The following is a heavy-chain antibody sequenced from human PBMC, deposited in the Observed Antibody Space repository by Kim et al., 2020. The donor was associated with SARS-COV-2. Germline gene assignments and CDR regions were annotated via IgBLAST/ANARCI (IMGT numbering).Heavy chain of an antibody. CDR1: GYTFTGYY. D-gene: IGHD3-22*01. J-gene: IGHJ3*02. V-gene: IGHV1-2*02. CDR2: INPNSGGT. Sequence: ASVKVSCKASGYTFTGYYMHWVRQAPGQGLEWMGWINPNSGGTNYAQKFQGRVTMTRDTSISTAYMELSRLRSDDTAVYYCASQLRITMIVVVHYSFDIWGQGTMVTVSS. CDR3: ASQLRITMIVVVHYSFDI.